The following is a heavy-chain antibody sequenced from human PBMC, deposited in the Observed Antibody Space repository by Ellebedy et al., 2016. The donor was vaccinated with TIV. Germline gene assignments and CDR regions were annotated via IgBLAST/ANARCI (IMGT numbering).Heavy chain of an antibody. D-gene: IGHD6-19*01. CDR3: ARDLTSGWYGGGY. J-gene: IGHJ4*02. CDR2: IYSGGST. Sequence: GESLKISCAASGFTVSSNYMSWVRQAPGKGLEWVSVIYSGGSTYYADSVKGRFTISRDNSKNTLYLQMNSLRAEDTAVYYCARDLTSGWYGGGYWGQGTLVTVSS. V-gene: IGHV3-53*01. CDR1: GFTVSSNY.